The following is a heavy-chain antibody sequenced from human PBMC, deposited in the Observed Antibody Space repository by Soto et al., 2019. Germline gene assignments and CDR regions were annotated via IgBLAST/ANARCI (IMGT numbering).Heavy chain of an antibody. CDR1: EFTFSTYP. J-gene: IGHJ4*02. V-gene: IGHV3-30-3*01. CDR3: ARGASDFWGGYPEIHYFDY. CDR2: ISYDETNK. D-gene: IGHD3-3*01. Sequence: GGSLRLSCAASEFTFSTYPLHWVRQAPGKGLEWVAVISYDETNKYYADSVKGRFTISRDNSKNTLYLRMNSLRADDTAVYYCARGASDFWGGYPEIHYFDYWGQGTLVTVSS.